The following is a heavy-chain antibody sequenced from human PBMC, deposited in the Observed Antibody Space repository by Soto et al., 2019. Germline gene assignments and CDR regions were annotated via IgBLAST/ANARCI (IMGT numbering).Heavy chain of an antibody. CDR1: GFSLSSTRMA. V-gene: IGHV2-5*02. D-gene: IGHD6-19*01. Sequence: QITLKESGPPLVKPTQTLTLTCTFSGFSLSSTRMAVGWIRQPPGKALEWLALIYWDDDKRYSPFLKSRLTIIKDTSKNPMVLTMTNMDPVDTARYYCAHIVVAGLGYYFDYWGQGTLVTVSS. CDR2: IYWDDDK. CDR3: AHIVVAGLGYYFDY. J-gene: IGHJ4*02.